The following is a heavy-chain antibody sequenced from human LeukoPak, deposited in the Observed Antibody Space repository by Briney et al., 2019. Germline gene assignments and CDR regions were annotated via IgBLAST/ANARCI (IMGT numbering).Heavy chain of an antibody. CDR1: GGSFSGYY. Sequence: PSETLSLTCAVYGGSFSGYYWSWIRQPPGKGLEWIGEINHSGSTNYNPSLMSRVTISVDTSKNQFSLKLSSVTAADTAVYYCARGQGMTAMARIDYWGQGTLVTVSS. V-gene: IGHV4-34*01. CDR3: ARGQGMTAMARIDY. D-gene: IGHD5-18*01. CDR2: INHSGST. J-gene: IGHJ4*02.